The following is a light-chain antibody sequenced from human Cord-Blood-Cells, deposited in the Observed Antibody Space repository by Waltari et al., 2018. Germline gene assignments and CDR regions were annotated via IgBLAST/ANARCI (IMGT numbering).Light chain of an antibody. CDR1: QGISSY. CDR2: AAT. CDR3: QQYYRYPFT. Sequence: AIRMTQSPSSFSASTGDRVTITCRASQGISSYLAWYQQKPEKAPKLLIYAATTLQSGVPSRISGSGSGTDFTLPSSCLQSEDFATYYCQQYYRYPFTFGPGTKVDIK. J-gene: IGKJ3*01. V-gene: IGKV1-8*01.